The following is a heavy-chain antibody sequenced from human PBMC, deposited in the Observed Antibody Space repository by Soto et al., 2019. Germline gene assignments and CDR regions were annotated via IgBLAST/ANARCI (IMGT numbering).Heavy chain of an antibody. J-gene: IGHJ4*02. V-gene: IGHV4-34*01. D-gene: IGHD6-13*01. CDR3: ARGFPLAAAGTHFDY. Sequence: RSETLSLTCAVYGGSFSGYYWSWIRQPPGKGLEWIGEINHSGSTNYNPSLKSRVTISVDTSKDQFSLKLSSVTAADTAVYYCARGFPLAAAGTHFDYWGQGTLVTVSS. CDR2: INHSGST. CDR1: GGSFSGYY.